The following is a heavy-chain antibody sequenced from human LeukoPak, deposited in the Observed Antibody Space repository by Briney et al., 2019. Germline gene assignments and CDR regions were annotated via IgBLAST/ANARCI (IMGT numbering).Heavy chain of an antibody. J-gene: IGHJ4*02. D-gene: IGHD3-22*01. Sequence: ASVKVSCKASGYRFTNYAMNWVRQAPGQGLEWMGRIIPILGIANYAQKFQGRVTITADKSTSTAYMELSSLRSEDTAVYYCARDEPNYYDSSGPTDYWGQGTLVTVSS. CDR3: ARDEPNYYDSSGPTDY. V-gene: IGHV1-69*04. CDR1: GYRFTNYA. CDR2: IIPILGIA.